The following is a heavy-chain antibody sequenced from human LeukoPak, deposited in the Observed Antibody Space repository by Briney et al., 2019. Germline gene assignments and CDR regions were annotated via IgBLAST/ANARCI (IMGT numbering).Heavy chain of an antibody. CDR2: IRYDGSNK. V-gene: IGHV3-30*02. J-gene: IGHJ5*02. Sequence: PGGSLRLSCAASGFTFSSYGMHWVRQAPGKGLEWVAFIRYDGSNKYYADSVKGRFTISRDNSKNTLYLQMNSLRAEDTAVYYCARAWYNWNDEGWFDPWGQGTLVTVSS. CDR3: ARAWYNWNDEGWFDP. CDR1: GFTFSSYG. D-gene: IGHD1-1*01.